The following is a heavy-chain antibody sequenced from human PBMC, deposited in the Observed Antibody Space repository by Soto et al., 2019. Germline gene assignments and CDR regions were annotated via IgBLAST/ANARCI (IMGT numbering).Heavy chain of an antibody. J-gene: IGHJ5*02. CDR2: IYYSGST. V-gene: IGHV4-30-4*02. CDR1: VGSISSGDYY. D-gene: IGHD3-10*01. Sequence: KLSDPLSLTCTFSVGSISSGDYYGSWIRQPPGKGLEWIGNIYYSGSTYYNPSLKSRVTISVDTSKNQFSLKLSPVTAADTAVYYCARSAYGSGKFNWFDPWGQGTLVTVSS. CDR3: ARSAYGSGKFNWFDP.